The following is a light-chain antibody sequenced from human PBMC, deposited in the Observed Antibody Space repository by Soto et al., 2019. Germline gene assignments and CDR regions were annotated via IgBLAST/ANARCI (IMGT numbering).Light chain of an antibody. CDR3: QQYGSSPFT. J-gene: IGKJ3*01. Sequence: EIVLTQSPGTLSLSPGERATLSCRASQSVSSSYLAWYQQKPGQATRLLICGASSRATGIPDRFSGSGSGTDFTLTIIRLEPEDFAVYYCQQYGSSPFTFGPGTKVDIK. CDR2: GAS. CDR1: QSVSSSY. V-gene: IGKV3-20*01.